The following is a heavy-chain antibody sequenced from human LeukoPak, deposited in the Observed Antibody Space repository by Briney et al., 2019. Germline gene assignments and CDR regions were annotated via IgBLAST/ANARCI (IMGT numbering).Heavy chain of an antibody. CDR2: IPHDGGSE. V-gene: IGHV3-33*05. CDR1: GFTFSNYG. J-gene: IGHJ4*02. Sequence: PGGSLRLSCAASGFTFSNYGMHWVRQAPGKGLEWLAVIPHDGGSEYYADSVKGRFTISRDNSKNTLFLQMNSLTVDDTAVYYCAKWEITLTLWGQGTLVTVSS. CDR3: AKWEITLTL. D-gene: IGHD1-26*01.